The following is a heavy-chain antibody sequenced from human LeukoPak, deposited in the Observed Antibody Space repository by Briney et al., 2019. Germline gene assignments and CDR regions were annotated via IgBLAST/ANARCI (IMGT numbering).Heavy chain of an antibody. Sequence: SETLSLTCAVYGGSFSSYYWSWVRQPPGKGLEWIGEISHSGNTNYNPSLKSRVTISLDTSKKQFFLRLSSVTAADTAVYYCAMSFYDISDYSLSGAFDIWSQGTMVTVSS. CDR1: GGSFSSYY. CDR3: AMSFYDISDYSLSGAFDI. CDR2: ISHSGNT. J-gene: IGHJ3*02. D-gene: IGHD3-22*01. V-gene: IGHV4-34*01.